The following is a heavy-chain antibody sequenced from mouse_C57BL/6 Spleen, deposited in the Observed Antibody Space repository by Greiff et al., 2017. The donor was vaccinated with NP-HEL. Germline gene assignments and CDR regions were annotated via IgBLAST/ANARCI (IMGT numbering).Heavy chain of an antibody. CDR3: AAHYYGSSYDYWYFDV. V-gene: IGHV14-2*01. CDR1: GFNIKDYY. Sequence: VHVKQSGAELVKPGASVKLSCTASGFNIKDYYMHWVKQRTEQGLEWIGRIDPEDGETKYAPKFQGKATITADTSSNTAYLQLSSLTSEDTAVYYCAAHYYGSSYDYWYFDVWGTGTTVTVSS. J-gene: IGHJ1*03. D-gene: IGHD1-1*01. CDR2: IDPEDGET.